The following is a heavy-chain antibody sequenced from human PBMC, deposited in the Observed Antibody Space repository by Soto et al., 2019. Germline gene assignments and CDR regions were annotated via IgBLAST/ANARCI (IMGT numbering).Heavy chain of an antibody. V-gene: IGHV1-69*01. J-gene: IGHJ6*02. Sequence: QVQLVQSGAEVKKPGSSVKVSCKASGGTFSSYAISWVRQAPGQGLEWMGGIIPISDTTNYAQKFQGRVTITADESTSNAYMELSSLRSEDTAVYYCARSQGSSTSLEIYYYYYYGMDVWGQGTTVTVSS. CDR1: GGTFSSYA. D-gene: IGHD2-2*01. CDR3: ARSQGSSTSLEIYYYYYYGMDV. CDR2: IIPISDTT.